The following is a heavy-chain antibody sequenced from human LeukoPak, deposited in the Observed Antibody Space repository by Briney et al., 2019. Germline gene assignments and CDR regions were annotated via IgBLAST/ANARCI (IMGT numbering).Heavy chain of an antibody. J-gene: IGHJ4*02. CDR2: ISSSSSYI. Sequence: GGSLRLSCAASGFTFSSYSMNWVRQAPGKGLEWVSSISSSSSYIYYADSVKGRFTISRDNAKNSLYLQMNSLRAEDTAVYYCASLGVVVVPAARVAADYWGQGTLVTVSS. V-gene: IGHV3-21*01. CDR3: ASLGVVVVPAARVAADY. D-gene: IGHD2-2*01. CDR1: GFTFSSYS.